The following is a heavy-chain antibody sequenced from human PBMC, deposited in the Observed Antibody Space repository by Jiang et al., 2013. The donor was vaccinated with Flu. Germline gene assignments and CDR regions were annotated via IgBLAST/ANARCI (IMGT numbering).Heavy chain of an antibody. CDR3: AKETVEMPTTDLVFNYHGMDV. J-gene: IGHJ6*04. CDR1: GGTFSSYA. Sequence: GAEVKKPGSSVKVSCEASGGTFSSYAISWVRQAPGQGLEWMGRVIPSVDIAYYSQDFQDRVTITADISTGAGYMELSSLRSGDTAVYYCAKETVEMPTTDLVFNYHGMDVWGKGTTVTVSS. CDR2: VIPSVDIA. V-gene: IGHV1-69*04. D-gene: IGHD5-24*01.